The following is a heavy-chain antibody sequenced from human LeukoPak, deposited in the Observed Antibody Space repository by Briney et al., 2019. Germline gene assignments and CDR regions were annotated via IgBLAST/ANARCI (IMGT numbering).Heavy chain of an antibody. V-gene: IGHV3-11*01. D-gene: IGHD3-22*01. CDR1: GFTFSDYY. CDR2: ISSSGSTT. CDR3: ARGRYYYDSLSPNGMDV. J-gene: IGHJ6*02. Sequence: PGGSLRLSCAASGFTFSDYYMSWIRQAPGKGLEWVSYISSSGSTTYYADSVKGRFTISRDNAKNSLFLQMNSLRAEDTAVYYCARGRYYYDSLSPNGMDVWGQGTTVTVSS.